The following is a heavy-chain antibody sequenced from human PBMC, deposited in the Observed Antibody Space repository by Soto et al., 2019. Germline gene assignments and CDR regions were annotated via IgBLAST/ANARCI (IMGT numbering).Heavy chain of an antibody. V-gene: IGHV3-23*01. Sequence: GGALRLSCCASGFTFSDNAMTWVRQAPGKGLEWVSSISDDGDSTYYADSVKGRFAVSRDNSKNTLFLHMNSLGAEDTAVYYCAKSLSTAVNYGLDVWGQGTSVTVSS. D-gene: IGHD2-2*01. CDR2: ISDDGDST. CDR1: GFTFSDNA. J-gene: IGHJ6*02. CDR3: AKSLSTAVNYGLDV.